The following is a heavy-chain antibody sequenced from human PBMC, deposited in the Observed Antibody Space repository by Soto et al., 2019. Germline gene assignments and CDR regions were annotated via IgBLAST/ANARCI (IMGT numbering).Heavy chain of an antibody. V-gene: IGHV3-21*06. CDR3: ARESEDLTSNFDY. CDR1: GXTFTRCT. Sequence: GSLRLSCAASGXTFTRCTMNWVLQDPGEGLEWVSSISSTTNYIYYGDSMKCRFTISIDNAKNSLYLEMNSLRAEDTDVYYCARESEDLTSNFDYWGQGTLGTVSS. J-gene: IGHJ4*02. CDR2: ISSTTNYI.